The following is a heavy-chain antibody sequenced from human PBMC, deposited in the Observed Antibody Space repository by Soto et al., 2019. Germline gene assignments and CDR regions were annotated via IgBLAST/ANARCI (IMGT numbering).Heavy chain of an antibody. CDR1: GGTFSSYA. CDR2: IIPIFGTA. D-gene: IGHD3-22*01. V-gene: IGHV1-69*13. CDR3: ARVRNYYYDSSGYGPPRYYFDY. J-gene: IGHJ4*02. Sequence: SVKVSCKASGGTFSSYAISWVRQAPGQGLEWMGWIIPIFGTANYAQKFQGRVTITADESTSTAYMELSSLRSEDTAVYYCARVRNYYYDSSGYGPPRYYFDYWGQGTLVTVSS.